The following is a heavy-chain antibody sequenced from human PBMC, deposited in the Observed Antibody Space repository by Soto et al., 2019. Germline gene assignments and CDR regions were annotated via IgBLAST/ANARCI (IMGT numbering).Heavy chain of an antibody. V-gene: IGHV4-39*01. D-gene: IGHD3-22*01. CDR1: GGSISSSSYY. CDR3: ARNDYYYDSSGYYGWYFDR. J-gene: IGHJ2*01. CDR2: IYYSGST. Sequence: SETLSLTCTVSGGSISSSSYYWGWIRQPPGKGLEWIGSIYYSGSTYYNPSLKSRVTISVDTSKNQFSLKLSSVTAADTAVYYCARNDYYYDSSGYYGWYFDRWGRGTLVTVSS.